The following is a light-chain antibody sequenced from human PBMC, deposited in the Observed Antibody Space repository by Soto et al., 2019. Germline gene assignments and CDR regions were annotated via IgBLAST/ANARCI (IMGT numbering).Light chain of an antibody. CDR1: QSVSSN. Sequence: EIVMTQSPATLSVSPGDRATLSCRASQSVSSNLAWYQQKPGQAPRLLIYGASTRATGIPARFSGSVSGTEFTLTISSLQSEEFAVYYCQQYNNWPPITFGPGTNVDIK. V-gene: IGKV3-15*01. CDR3: QQYNNWPPIT. CDR2: GAS. J-gene: IGKJ3*01.